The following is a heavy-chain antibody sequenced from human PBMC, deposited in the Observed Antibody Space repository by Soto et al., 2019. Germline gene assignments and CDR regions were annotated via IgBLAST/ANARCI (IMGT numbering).Heavy chain of an antibody. CDR1: GFTFSSYA. Sequence: GSLRLSCAASGFTFSSYAMSWVRQAPGKGLEWVSAISGSGGSTYYADSVKGRFTISRDNSKNTLYLQMNSLRAEDTAVYYCAKCKAQQPLRNWFDPWGQGTLVTVSS. D-gene: IGHD6-13*01. V-gene: IGHV3-23*01. CDR2: ISGSGGST. J-gene: IGHJ5*02. CDR3: AKCKAQQPLRNWFDP.